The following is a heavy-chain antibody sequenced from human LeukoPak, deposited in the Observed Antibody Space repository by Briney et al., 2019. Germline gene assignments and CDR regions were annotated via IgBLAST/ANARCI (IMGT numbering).Heavy chain of an antibody. V-gene: IGHV3-66*02. D-gene: IGHD3-22*01. J-gene: IGHJ6*03. Sequence: GGSLRLSCAASGFTVSSNYMSWVRQAPGKGLEWVSVIYSGGSTYYADSVKGRFTISRYNSKNTLYLQMNSLRAEDTAVYYCARDLESSGPHYYYYYYMDVWGKGTTVTVSS. CDR3: ARDLESSGPHYYYYYYMDV. CDR2: IYSGGST. CDR1: GFTVSSNY.